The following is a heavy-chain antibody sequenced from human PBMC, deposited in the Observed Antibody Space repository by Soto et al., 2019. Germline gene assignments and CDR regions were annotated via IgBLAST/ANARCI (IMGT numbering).Heavy chain of an antibody. V-gene: IGHV3-23*01. CDR2: ISGSGGST. J-gene: IGHJ4*02. D-gene: IGHD6-6*01. CDR3: AKSPPGIAARLVEY. CDR1: GFTFSSYA. Sequence: GGSLRLSCAASGFTFSSYAMSWVRQAPGKGLEWVSAISGSGGSTYYAETVKGRFTISRDNSKNTLNIKMNRLKAEDTAVYYCAKSPPGIAARLVEYWGQGTLVTVSS.